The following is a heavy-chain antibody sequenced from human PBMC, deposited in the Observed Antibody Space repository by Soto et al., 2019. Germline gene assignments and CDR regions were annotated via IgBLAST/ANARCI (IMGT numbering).Heavy chain of an antibody. Sequence: ASETLSLTCTVSGGSISSYYWSWIRQPAGKGLEWIGRIYTSGSTNYNPSLKSRVTMSVDTSKNQFSLKLSSVTAADTAVYYCAREIISTGDYYYYGMDVWGQGTTVTVSS. V-gene: IGHV4-4*07. CDR1: GGSISSYY. D-gene: IGHD7-27*01. CDR2: IYTSGST. J-gene: IGHJ6*02. CDR3: AREIISTGDYYYYGMDV.